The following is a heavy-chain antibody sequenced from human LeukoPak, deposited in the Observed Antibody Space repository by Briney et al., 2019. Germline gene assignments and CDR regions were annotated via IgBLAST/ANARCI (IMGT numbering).Heavy chain of an antibody. V-gene: IGHV3-23*01. J-gene: IGHJ4*02. Sequence: GGSLRLSCAASGFTFSSYAMSWVRQAPGKGLEWVSAISGSGGSTYYADSVKGRFTISRDNSKNALYLQMNSLRAEDTAVYYCAKDLASGGNFDYWGQGTLVTVSS. CDR2: ISGSGGST. CDR3: AKDLASGGNFDY. D-gene: IGHD3-3*02. CDR1: GFTFSSYA.